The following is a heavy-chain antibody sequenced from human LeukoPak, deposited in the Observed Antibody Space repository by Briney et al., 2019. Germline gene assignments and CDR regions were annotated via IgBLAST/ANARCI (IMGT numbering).Heavy chain of an antibody. J-gene: IGHJ4*02. D-gene: IGHD6-19*01. CDR1: GGSISSYY. Sequence: SETLSLTCTVSGGSISSYYWSWIRQPPGKGLEWTGYIYYSGSTNYNPSLKSRVTISVDTSKNQFSLKLSSVTAADTAVYYCARGIIAMAGQIFDYWGQGTLVTVSS. V-gene: IGHV4-59*01. CDR2: IYYSGST. CDR3: ARGIIAMAGQIFDY.